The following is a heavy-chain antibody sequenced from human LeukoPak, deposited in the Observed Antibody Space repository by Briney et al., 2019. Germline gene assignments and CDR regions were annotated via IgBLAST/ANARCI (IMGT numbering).Heavy chain of an antibody. CDR3: ARDSRGHYYGMDV. D-gene: IGHD2-2*01. CDR1: GFTFSDYY. V-gene: IGHV4-31*02. CDR2: IYYSGST. Sequence: LRLSCAASGFTFSDYYMSWIRQHPGKGLEWIGYIYYSGSTYYNPSLKSRVTISVDTSKNQFSLKLSSVTAADTAVYYCARDSRGHYYGMDVWGQGTTVTVSS. J-gene: IGHJ6*02.